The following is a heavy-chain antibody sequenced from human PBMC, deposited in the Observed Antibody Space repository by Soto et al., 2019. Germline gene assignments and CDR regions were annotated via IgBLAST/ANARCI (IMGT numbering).Heavy chain of an antibody. CDR3: ARDKGTMVRTLRPDAFDI. CDR1: GGTFSSYA. D-gene: IGHD3-10*01. V-gene: IGHV1-69*13. CDR2: IIPIFGTA. Sequence: ASVKVSFKASGGTFSSYAISWVRQAPVQGLEWMGGIIPIFGTANYAQKFQGRVTITADESTSTAYMELSGLRSEDTAVYYCARDKGTMVRTLRPDAFDIWGQGTMVTVSS. J-gene: IGHJ3*02.